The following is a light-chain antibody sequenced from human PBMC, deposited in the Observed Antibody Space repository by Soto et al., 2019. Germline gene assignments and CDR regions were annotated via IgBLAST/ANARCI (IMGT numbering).Light chain of an antibody. V-gene: IGKV1-9*01. CDR3: QQLNSYLFT. CDR2: AAS. Sequence: DIQLTQSPSFLSASVGDRVTITCRASQGISSYLAWYQQKPGKAPKLLIYAASTLQSGVPSRLSGSGSGTEVTLPISSLQPEDFATYYGQQLNSYLFTFGPGTKVDIK. J-gene: IGKJ3*01. CDR1: QGISSY.